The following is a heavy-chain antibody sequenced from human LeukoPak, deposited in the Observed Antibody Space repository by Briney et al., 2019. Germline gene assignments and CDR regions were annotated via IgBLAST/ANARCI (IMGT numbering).Heavy chain of an antibody. V-gene: IGHV3-74*01. J-gene: IGHJ3*02. CDR3: ARGGYDHAFDI. D-gene: IGHD2-15*01. Sequence: GGSLRLSCADSRFTFSSYWFHWVHQAPGKGLVWVSRIGNDGSDTIYADSVKGRFTISRDNAKSTLYLQMNSLKAEDTAVYYCARGGYDHAFDIWGQGTMVTVSS. CDR2: IGNDGSDT. CDR1: RFTFSSYW.